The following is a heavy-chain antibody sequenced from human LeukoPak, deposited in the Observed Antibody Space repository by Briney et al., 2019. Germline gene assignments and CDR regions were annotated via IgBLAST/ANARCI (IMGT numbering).Heavy chain of an antibody. J-gene: IGHJ4*02. CDR3: ARILRYSSSWYYFDY. CDR2: INPSGGGT. Sequence: ASVKVSCKAAGYSFVSYYMHWVRQAPGQGLEWMAIINPSGGGTTYAQKFQGRVTVTMDTSTRTVYMELSRLRSDDTAVYYCARILRYSSSWYYFDYWGQGTLVTVSS. CDR1: GYSFVSYY. D-gene: IGHD6-13*01. V-gene: IGHV1-46*01.